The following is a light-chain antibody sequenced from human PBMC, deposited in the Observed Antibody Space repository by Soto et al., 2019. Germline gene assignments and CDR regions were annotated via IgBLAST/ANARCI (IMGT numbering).Light chain of an antibody. Sequence: DIQMTQSPSSVSASVGDRVTITCRASQGFSTWLAWFQQKPGKPPKLLIYAASNLQSGVPSRFSGSGSGTDFTLTISSLQPEDVATYYCQQADSFPPTFGGGTKVEIK. V-gene: IGKV1-12*01. J-gene: IGKJ4*01. CDR2: AAS. CDR3: QQADSFPPT. CDR1: QGFSTW.